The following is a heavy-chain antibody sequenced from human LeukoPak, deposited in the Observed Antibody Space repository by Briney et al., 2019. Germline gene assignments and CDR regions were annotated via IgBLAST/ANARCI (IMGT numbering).Heavy chain of an antibody. CDR1: GFTFSTYS. J-gene: IGHJ4*02. V-gene: IGHV3-48*01. CDR3: AKLGYCSSISCYNLDY. Sequence: GGSLRLSCAASGFTFSTYSMNWVRQAPGKGLEWISYISSSSTSIYYADSVKGRFTISRDNAKNSLYLQMNSLRAEDTAVYYCAKLGYCSSISCYNLDYWGQGTLVTVSS. D-gene: IGHD2-2*02. CDR2: ISSSSTSI.